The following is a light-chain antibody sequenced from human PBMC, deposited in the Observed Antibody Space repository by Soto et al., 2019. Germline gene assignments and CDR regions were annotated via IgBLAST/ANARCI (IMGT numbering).Light chain of an antibody. CDR2: GAS. CDR3: QQYNDWPRT. CDR1: QSVSSSY. Sequence: EIVLTQSPGTLSLSPGERATLSCRASQSVSSSYLAWYQQKPGQAPRLLIYGASSRATGIPDRFSGSGSGTDFTLTISTLQSEDVAVYFCQQYNDWPRTFGGGTKVDIK. V-gene: IGKV3-20*01. J-gene: IGKJ4*01.